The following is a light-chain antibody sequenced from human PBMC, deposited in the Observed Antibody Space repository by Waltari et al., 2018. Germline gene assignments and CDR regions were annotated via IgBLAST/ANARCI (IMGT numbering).Light chain of an antibody. Sequence: SYEVTQPPSLSVSPGQTASITCSGENLGHKYTSWYQQRPGQSPLLVMHQNNVRPSGIPERFSGSSSGNTATLTISGTLSMDEADYYCQTWDLIAVTFGGGTQLTVL. J-gene: IGLJ2*01. CDR1: NLGHKY. CDR2: QNN. CDR3: QTWDLIAVT. V-gene: IGLV3-1*01.